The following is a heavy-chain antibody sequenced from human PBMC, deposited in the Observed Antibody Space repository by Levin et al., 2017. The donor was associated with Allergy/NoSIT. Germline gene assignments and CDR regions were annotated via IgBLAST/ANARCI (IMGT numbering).Heavy chain of an antibody. CDR2: ISGSGTII. CDR3: ARLDRCGGDCYILDY. J-gene: IGHJ4*02. V-gene: IGHV3-11*01. Sequence: GESLKISCAASGFTFSDYYMSWIRQAPGKGLEWVSYISGSGTIIYNADSVKGRFTISRDNAKNSMALQMNSLRAEDTAVYFCARLDRCGGDCYILDYWCQGTRVTVSS. CDR1: GFTFSDYY. D-gene: IGHD2-21*02.